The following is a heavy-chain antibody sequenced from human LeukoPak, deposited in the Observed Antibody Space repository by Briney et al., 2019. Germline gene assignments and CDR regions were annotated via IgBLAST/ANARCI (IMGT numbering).Heavy chain of an antibody. Sequence: ASVKVSCKASGYTFTSYGISWVRQAPGQGLEWMGWTSAYNGNTNYAQKLQGRVTMTTDTSTSTAYMELRSLRSDDTAVYYCARHYDFWSGYRRIDYWGQGTLVTVSS. V-gene: IGHV1-18*01. CDR1: GYTFTSYG. D-gene: IGHD3-3*01. CDR3: ARHYDFWSGYRRIDY. J-gene: IGHJ4*02. CDR2: TSAYNGNT.